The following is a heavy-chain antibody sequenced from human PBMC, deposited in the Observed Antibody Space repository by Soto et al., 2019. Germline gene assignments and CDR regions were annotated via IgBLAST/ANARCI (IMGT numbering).Heavy chain of an antibody. D-gene: IGHD6-13*01. CDR1: GYSFSNYW. V-gene: IGHV5-51*01. CDR3: ARRIEAGGYYYYALDV. CDR2: IYPRDSDT. J-gene: IGHJ6*02. Sequence: PGESLKISCKASGYSFSNYWIAWVRQMPGKGLEWMGIIYPRDSDTRYSPSFQGQVTISADKSINSAYLQWSSLRASDTAIYYCARRIEAGGYYYYALDVWGQGTTVTVSS.